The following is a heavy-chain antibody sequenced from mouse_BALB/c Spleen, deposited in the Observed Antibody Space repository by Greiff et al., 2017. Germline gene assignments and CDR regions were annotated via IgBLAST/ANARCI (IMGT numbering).Heavy chain of an antibody. CDR3: TRKYGNFAWFAY. CDR2: IDPETGGT. V-gene: IGHV1-15*01. CDR1: GYTFTDYE. Sequence: VKLQESGAELVRPGASVTLSCKASGYTFTDYEMHWVKQTPVHGLEWIGAIDPETGGTAYNQKFKGKATLTADKSSSTAYMELRSLTSEDSAVYYCTRKYGNFAWFAYWGQGTLVTVSA. D-gene: IGHD2-10*02. J-gene: IGHJ3*01.